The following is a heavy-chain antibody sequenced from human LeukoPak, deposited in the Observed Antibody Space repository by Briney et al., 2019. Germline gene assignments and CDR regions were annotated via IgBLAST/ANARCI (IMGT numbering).Heavy chain of an antibody. CDR1: GFTFSSYA. D-gene: IGHD2-2*01. Sequence: PGGSLRLSCAASGFTFSSYAMHWVRQAPGKGLEYVSAISSNGGSTYYANSVKGRFTISRDNSKNTPYLQMGSLRAEDMAVYYCARGGFPRLRSSTSWRGDWFDPWGQGTLVTVSS. CDR2: ISSNGGST. J-gene: IGHJ5*02. V-gene: IGHV3-64*01. CDR3: ARGGFPRLRSSTSWRGDWFDP.